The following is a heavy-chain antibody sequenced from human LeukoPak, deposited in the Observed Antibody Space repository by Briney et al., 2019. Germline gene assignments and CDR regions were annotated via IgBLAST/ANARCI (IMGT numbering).Heavy chain of an antibody. CDR2: IFYSGGT. V-gene: IGHV4-39*01. D-gene: IGHD6-19*01. CDR3: ARRGSGLDWFDP. J-gene: IGHJ5*02. Sequence: SETLSLTCTVSGGSISSSCYYWGWIRQPPGKGLEWIGSIFYSGGTYYSPSLKSRVTISVDASNNQFSLKLSSVTAADTAVYYCARRGSGLDWFDPWGQGTLVTVSS. CDR1: GGSISSSCYY.